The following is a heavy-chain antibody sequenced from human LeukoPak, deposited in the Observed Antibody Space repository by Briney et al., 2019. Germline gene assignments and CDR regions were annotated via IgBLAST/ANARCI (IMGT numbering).Heavy chain of an antibody. D-gene: IGHD5-24*01. CDR2: IKQDGSEK. CDR1: AFTFSSYW. Sequence: PGGSLRLSCAASAFTFSSYWMSWVRQAPGKGLEWVANIKQDGSEKYYVDSVKGRFTISRDNAKNSLYLQMNSLRAEDTAVYYCAREGPGGMADYWGQGTLVTVSS. J-gene: IGHJ4*02. CDR3: AREGPGGMADY. V-gene: IGHV3-7*01.